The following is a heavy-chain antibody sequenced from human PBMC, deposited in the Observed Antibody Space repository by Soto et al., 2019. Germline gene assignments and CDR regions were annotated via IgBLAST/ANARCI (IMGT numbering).Heavy chain of an antibody. CDR3: AKDLLVYYDFWSGYPLRDYTYFDY. D-gene: IGHD3-3*01. CDR1: GFTFSSYA. V-gene: IGHV3-23*01. Sequence: PGESLKISCAASGFTFSSYAMSWVRQAPGKGLEWVSAISGSGGSTYYADSVKGRFTISRDNSKNTLYLQMNSLRAEDTAVYYCAKDLLVYYDFWSGYPLRDYTYFDYWGQGTLVTVSS. CDR2: ISGSGGST. J-gene: IGHJ4*02.